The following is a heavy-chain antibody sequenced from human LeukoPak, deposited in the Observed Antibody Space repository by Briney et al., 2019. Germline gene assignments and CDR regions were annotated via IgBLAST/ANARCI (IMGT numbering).Heavy chain of an antibody. CDR3: ARDWVYDCGGDCALGY. Sequence: GSSVKVSCKASGGTFSSYAISWVRQAPGQGREWMGRIIPIFGTANYAQKFQGRVTITTDESTSTAYMELSSLRSEDTAVYYCARDWVYDCGGDCALGYWGQGTLVTVSS. J-gene: IGHJ4*02. CDR1: GGTFSSYA. CDR2: IIPIFGTA. V-gene: IGHV1-69*05. D-gene: IGHD2-21*02.